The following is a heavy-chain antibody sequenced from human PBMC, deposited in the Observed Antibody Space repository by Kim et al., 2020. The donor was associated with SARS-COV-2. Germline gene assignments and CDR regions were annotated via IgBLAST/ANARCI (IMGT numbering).Heavy chain of an antibody. CDR3: VKVPYYYGSGSTLGSPGMDV. V-gene: IGHV3-64D*09. CDR2: ISSNGGST. CDR1: GFTFSSYA. Sequence: GGSLRLSCSASGFTFSSYAMHWVRQAPGKGLEYVSAISSNGGSTYYADSVKGRFTISRDNSKNTLYLQMSSLRAEDTAVYYCVKVPYYYGSGSTLGSPGMDVWGQGTTVTVSS. J-gene: IGHJ6*02. D-gene: IGHD3-10*01.